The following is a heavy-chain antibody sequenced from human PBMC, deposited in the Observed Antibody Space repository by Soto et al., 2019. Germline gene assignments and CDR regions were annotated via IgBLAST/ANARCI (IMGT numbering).Heavy chain of an antibody. CDR3: ARDKGGKLGGTGGNWFDP. V-gene: IGHV1-18*01. D-gene: IGHD7-27*01. CDR1: GYTLPANG. Sequence: QVQLVQSGAEVKKPGAPGRVPGKAPGYTLPANGIGWGHQAPGKGLGWMGGIGAYNGNTNYAQKPQGRVTMTTDTSTSTAYMELRSLRSDDTAVYYCARDKGGKLGGTGGNWFDPWGQGTLVTVSS. CDR2: IGAYNGNT. J-gene: IGHJ5*02.